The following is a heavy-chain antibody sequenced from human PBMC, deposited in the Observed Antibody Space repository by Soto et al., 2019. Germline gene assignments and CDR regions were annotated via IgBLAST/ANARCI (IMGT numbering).Heavy chain of an antibody. CDR2: INSRNGDT. CDR1: GYTFRAHY. CDR3: ERGTGSGWLVL. D-gene: IGHD3-10*01. J-gene: IGHJ4*02. V-gene: IGHV1-2*02. Sequence: ASVKVSCKASGYTFRAHYIHWVRQAPGQGLQWMGWINSRNGDTKYARDFQGSVTLTRDTSINTAYMELRSQTSDDRAIYYCERGTGSGWLVLWGQGTLVTVYS.